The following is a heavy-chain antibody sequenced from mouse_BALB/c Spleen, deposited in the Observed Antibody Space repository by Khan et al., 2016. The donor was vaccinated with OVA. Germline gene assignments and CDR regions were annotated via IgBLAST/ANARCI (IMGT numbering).Heavy chain of an antibody. CDR2: IWGDGST. Sequence: QVQLKQSGPGLVAPSQSLSITCTVSGFSLTGYGVNWVRQSPGKGLEWLGMIWGDGSTDYNSALKSRLSISKDNSKSQVFLKMNSLQTDDTARYYCGRADYGNYREAMDYWGQGTSVTVSS. D-gene: IGHD2-1*01. V-gene: IGHV2-6-7*01. CDR1: GFSLTGYG. CDR3: GRADYGNYREAMDY. J-gene: IGHJ4*01.